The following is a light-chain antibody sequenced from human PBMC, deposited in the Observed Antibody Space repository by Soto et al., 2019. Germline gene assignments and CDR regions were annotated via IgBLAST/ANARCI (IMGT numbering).Light chain of an antibody. CDR2: EVS. CDR1: SSDVGGYNS. J-gene: IGLJ1*01. Sequence: QSALTQPPSASGSPGQSVTISCTGTSSDVGGYNSVSWYQQHPGKAPKLMIYEVSKRPSGVPDRFSGSKSGNTASLTVSGFQAEDEADYYCSSYAGSNNLYVFGTGTKVTVL. CDR3: SSYAGSNNLYV. V-gene: IGLV2-8*01.